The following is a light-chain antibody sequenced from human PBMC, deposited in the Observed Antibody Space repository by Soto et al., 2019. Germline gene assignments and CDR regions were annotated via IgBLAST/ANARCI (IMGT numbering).Light chain of an antibody. CDR3: QQRSNWLIT. J-gene: IGKJ5*01. Sequence: EIVLTQSPATLSLSPGERATLSCRASQSVGSSLAWYQQKPGQAPRLLIYDASNRATGIPARFSGSGSGTDFTLTISSLEAEDFAVYSCQQRSNWLITFGQGTRLEIK. V-gene: IGKV3-11*01. CDR1: QSVGSS. CDR2: DAS.